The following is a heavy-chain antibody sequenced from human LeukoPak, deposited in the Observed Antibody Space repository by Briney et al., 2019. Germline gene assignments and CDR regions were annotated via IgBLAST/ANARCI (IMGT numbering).Heavy chain of an antibody. D-gene: IGHD3-22*01. V-gene: IGHV3-30*18. CDR1: GFTFSSYW. J-gene: IGHJ4*02. Sequence: GGSLRLSCAASGFTFSSYWMHWVRQAPGKGLEWVAVISYDGSNKYYADSVKGRFTISRDNSKNTLYLQMNSLRAEDTAVYYCAKGGSSGYALYYFDYWGQGTLVTVSS. CDR2: ISYDGSNK. CDR3: AKGGSSGYALYYFDY.